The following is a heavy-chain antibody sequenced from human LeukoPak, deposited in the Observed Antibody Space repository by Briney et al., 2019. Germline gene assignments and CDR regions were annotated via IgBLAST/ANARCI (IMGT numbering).Heavy chain of an antibody. CDR3: ARVLGYGSGSYYPY. J-gene: IGHJ4*02. CDR1: GFAFSSYE. Sequence: PGGSLRLSCAASGFAFSSYEMTWVHQAPGKGLEWVANIKQDGSEKYYVDSVKGRFTISRDNAKNSLSLHMNSLRADDTAVYYCARVLGYGSGSYYPYCGQGTLVTVSS. CDR2: IKQDGSEK. D-gene: IGHD3-10*01. V-gene: IGHV3-7*01.